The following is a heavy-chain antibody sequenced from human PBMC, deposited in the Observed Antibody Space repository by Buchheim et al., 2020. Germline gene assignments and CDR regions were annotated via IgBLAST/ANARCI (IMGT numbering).Heavy chain of an antibody. CDR1: GGSSSGFF. V-gene: IGHV4-34*02. CDR2: INDNGFT. CDR3: ARGRNYLVKVPGDRGPTFDF. J-gene: IGHJ4*03. D-gene: IGHD2/OR15-2a*01. Sequence: QVQLQQWGAGLLKPSETPSLTCAIYGGSSSGFFWSWIRQPPGKGPEWIGEINDNGFTNYNPSLKSRVSISLDTSKKQIYLKVNSVTAADSALYYCARGRNYLVKVPGDRGPTFDFWGQGIL.